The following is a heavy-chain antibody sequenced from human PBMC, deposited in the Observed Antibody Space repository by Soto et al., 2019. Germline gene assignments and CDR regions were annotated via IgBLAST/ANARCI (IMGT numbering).Heavy chain of an antibody. J-gene: IGHJ5*01. CDR3: AKDRGGRGPFDP. V-gene: IGHV4-59*01. CDR2: VYYTGTT. Sequence: SLTCSVSNVSINSSYWAWIRQPPGKGLEWIGWVYYTGTTKYNPSLKSRVTISIDTSKNEFSLKLRSVTTADTAVYFCAKDRGGRGPFDPWGQGTLVTVSS. D-gene: IGHD1-26*01. CDR1: NVSINSSY.